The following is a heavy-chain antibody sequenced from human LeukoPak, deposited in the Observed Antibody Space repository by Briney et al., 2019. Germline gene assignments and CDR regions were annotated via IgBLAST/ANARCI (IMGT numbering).Heavy chain of an antibody. D-gene: IGHD1-7*01. CDR3: ARSSKLNAFDI. Sequence: GRSLRPSYAASGFTFSSYSMNSVRQAPGKGLEWVSSISSSSSYIYYADSVKGRFTIARDNAKNSLYLQMNSLRAEDTAVYYCARSSKLNAFDIWGQGTMVTVSS. CDR2: ISSSSSYI. CDR1: GFTFSSYS. V-gene: IGHV3-21*01. J-gene: IGHJ3*02.